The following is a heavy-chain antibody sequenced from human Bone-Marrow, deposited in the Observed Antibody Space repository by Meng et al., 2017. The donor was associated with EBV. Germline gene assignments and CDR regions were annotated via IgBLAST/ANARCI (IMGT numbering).Heavy chain of an antibody. D-gene: IGHD1-26*01. V-gene: IGHV3-11*01. CDR3: ARVQLGGSCGIDY. Sequence: QVQLVESGGGLVKPGGSRRPSCGASGFSFSDYYMSWTRQAPGKGLEWVSYISSSGSTIYYADSVKGRFTTSRDNAKNSLYLQMNSLRADDTAVYYCARVQLGGSCGIDYWGQGPLGTVVS. J-gene: IGHJ4*02. CDR1: GFSFSDYY. CDR2: ISSSGSTI.